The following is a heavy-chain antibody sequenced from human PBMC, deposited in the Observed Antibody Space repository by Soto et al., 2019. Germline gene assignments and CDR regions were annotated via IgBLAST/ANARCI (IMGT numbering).Heavy chain of an antibody. CDR1: GGSISSYY. Sequence: SETLSVTCTVSGGSISSYYWSWIRQPAGKGLEWIGRIYTSGSTNYNPSLKSRVTMSVDTSKNQFSLKLSSVTAADTAVYYCASTYYDILTGPGGMDVWGQGTTVTVSS. D-gene: IGHD3-9*01. CDR3: ASTYYDILTGPGGMDV. J-gene: IGHJ6*02. CDR2: IYTSGST. V-gene: IGHV4-4*07.